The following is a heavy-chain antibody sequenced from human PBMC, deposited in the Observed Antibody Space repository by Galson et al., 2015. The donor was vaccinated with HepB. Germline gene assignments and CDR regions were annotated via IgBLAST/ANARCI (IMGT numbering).Heavy chain of an antibody. J-gene: IGHJ4*02. Sequence: SLRLSCAASGFTFSYYGMSWVRQAPGKGLEWISAITPSGDNPYSADSMKGRFTISRDNSRNTLFLQMNSLRAGDTAIYFCAKVFPEKTDGWYRQALYYFDSWGQGTRVTVSS. CDR1: GFTFSYYG. CDR2: ITPSGDNP. D-gene: IGHD6-19*01. CDR3: AKVFPEKTDGWYRQALYYFDS. V-gene: IGHV3-23*01.